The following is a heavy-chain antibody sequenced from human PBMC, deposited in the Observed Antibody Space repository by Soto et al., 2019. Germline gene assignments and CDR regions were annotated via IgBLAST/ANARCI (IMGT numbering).Heavy chain of an antibody. Sequence: SETLSLTCTVSGGSISSSSYYWGWIRQPPGKGLEWIGSIYYSGSTYYNPSLKSRVTISVDTSKNQFSLKLSSVTAADTAVYYCARPSSSSGVFDIWGQGTMVTVSS. J-gene: IGHJ3*02. D-gene: IGHD6-6*01. CDR2: IYYSGST. CDR1: GGSISSSSYY. CDR3: ARPSSSSGVFDI. V-gene: IGHV4-39*01.